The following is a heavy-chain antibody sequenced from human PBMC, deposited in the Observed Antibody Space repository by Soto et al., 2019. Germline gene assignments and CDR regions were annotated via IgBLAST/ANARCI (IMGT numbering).Heavy chain of an antibody. V-gene: IGHV3-30*03. Sequence: QVQLGESGGGVVQPGRSLRLSCAVSGFTVSTYGMHWVRQAPGKGLEWVAVISRDGGTKYYADSVKGRFTISRDYSRNTLFLEMNSLRGDDMAVYYCTGEVASGYWGQGTLVTVS. CDR2: ISRDGGTK. D-gene: IGHD2-8*02. J-gene: IGHJ4*02. CDR1: GFTVSTYG. CDR3: TGEVASGY.